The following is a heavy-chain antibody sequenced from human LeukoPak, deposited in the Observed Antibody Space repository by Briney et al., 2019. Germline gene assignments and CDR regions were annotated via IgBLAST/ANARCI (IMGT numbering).Heavy chain of an antibody. CDR3: AKDTDGAAAGTTWGH. CDR2: INTDGSST. V-gene: IGHV3-74*01. CDR1: GFTFSSYW. J-gene: IGHJ4*02. D-gene: IGHD6-13*01. Sequence: GGSLRLSRAASGFTFSSYWMHWVRQAPGKGLVWVSRINTDGSSTSYADSVKGRFTISRDNAKNTLYLQMYSLRAEDTALYYCAKDTDGAAAGTTWGHWGQGTLVTVSS.